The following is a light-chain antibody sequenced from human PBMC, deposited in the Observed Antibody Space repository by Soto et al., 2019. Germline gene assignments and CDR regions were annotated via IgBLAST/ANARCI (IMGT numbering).Light chain of an antibody. CDR2: EVR. Sequence: QSVLTQPASVSGSPGQSITISCTGTSSDVGAYDFVSWYQQHPDKAPKLMIYEVRGRPSGVSNRFAGYKSFNTATLTISGLQAEDEADYYCSSHTTRHTRVFGTGTKLTVL. J-gene: IGLJ1*01. CDR3: SSHTTRHTRV. CDR1: SSDVGAYDF. V-gene: IGLV2-14*03.